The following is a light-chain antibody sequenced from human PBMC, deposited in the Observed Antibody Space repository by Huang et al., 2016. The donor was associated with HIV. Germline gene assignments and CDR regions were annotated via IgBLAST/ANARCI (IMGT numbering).Light chain of an antibody. CDR1: QSVSTYY. CDR3: HHYGGSSWT. J-gene: IGKJ1*01. CDR2: GTS. V-gene: IGKV3-20*01. Sequence: DIVLTQSPGTLSLSPGKGATLSCRASQSVSTYYLGWFQQKPGQAPRLLIYGTSSRATGIPDRFSGSGSGTDFTLTISRLEPEDFAVYYCHHYGGSSWTFGLGTKVEIK.